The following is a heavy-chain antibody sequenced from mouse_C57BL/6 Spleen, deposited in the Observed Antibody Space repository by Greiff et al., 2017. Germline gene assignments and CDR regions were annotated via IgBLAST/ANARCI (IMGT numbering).Heavy chain of an antibody. D-gene: IGHD3-2*02. V-gene: IGHV1-52*01. CDR3: ARDSSGYGY. Sequence: QVQLQQPGAELVRPGSSVKLSCKASGYTFTSYWMHWVKQRPIQGLEWIGNIDPSDSETHSNQKFKDKATLTVDKSSSTAYMQLSSLTSEDSAVYYCARDSSGYGYWGQGTTLTVSS. CDR1: GYTFTSYW. CDR2: IDPSDSET. J-gene: IGHJ2*01.